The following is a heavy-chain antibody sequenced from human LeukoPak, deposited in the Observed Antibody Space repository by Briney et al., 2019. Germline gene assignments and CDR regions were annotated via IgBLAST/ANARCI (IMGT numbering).Heavy chain of an antibody. V-gene: IGHV1-18*01. CDR3: ARGDDILTGYPFDY. J-gene: IGHJ4*02. D-gene: IGHD3-9*01. CDR1: GYTFTSYG. Sequence: ASVKVSCKASGYTFTSYGINWVRQAPGQGREWMGWISAYNGHTNYAQKLQGRVTASTDTSTSAAYMELRSLRSDDTAVYYCARGDDILTGYPFDYWGQGTLVTVSS. CDR2: ISAYNGHT.